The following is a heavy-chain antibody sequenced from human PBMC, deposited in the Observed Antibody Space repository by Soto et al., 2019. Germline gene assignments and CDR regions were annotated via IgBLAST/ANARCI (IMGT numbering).Heavy chain of an antibody. Sequence: VASVKVSCKASGFIFTSYGITWVRQAPGLGLEWMGWISAYNGDTNYAQMLQDRVTMTTDTSTSTAYMELRSLRSDDTAVYYCARAGDAFDFWGQGTMVTVSS. V-gene: IGHV1-18*01. CDR1: GFIFTSYG. CDR2: ISAYNGDT. J-gene: IGHJ3*01. CDR3: ARAGDAFDF.